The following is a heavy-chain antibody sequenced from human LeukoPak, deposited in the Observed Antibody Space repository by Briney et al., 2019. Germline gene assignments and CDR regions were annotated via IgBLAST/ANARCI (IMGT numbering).Heavy chain of an antibody. Sequence: SQTLSLTCTVSGGSTSRGDYYWSWIRQPPGKGLEWIGYIYYSGSTYYNPSLKSRVTISTDTSKNQFSLNSRSVTAADTAVYYCARDHRTNSDYWGQGTLATVSS. V-gene: IGHV4-30-4*01. CDR2: IYYSGST. D-gene: IGHD4-23*01. CDR3: ARDHRTNSDY. CDR1: GGSTSRGDYY. J-gene: IGHJ4*02.